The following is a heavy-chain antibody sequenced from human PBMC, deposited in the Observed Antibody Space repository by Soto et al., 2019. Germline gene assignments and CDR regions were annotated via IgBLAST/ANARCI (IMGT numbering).Heavy chain of an antibody. CDR2: IIPIIGTA. J-gene: IGHJ4*02. Sequence: QVQLVQSGAEVKKPGSSVKVSCKASGGTFNNYAISWVRQAPGQGLEWMGGIIPIIGTADYAHKFQGRLVSNADESTGTTFMELSRLRSEDTALYYCARGDVDVVATSAFDYWGQGTLVTVSS. CDR1: GGTFNNYA. D-gene: IGHD5-12*01. V-gene: IGHV1-69*01. CDR3: ARGDVDVVATSAFDY.